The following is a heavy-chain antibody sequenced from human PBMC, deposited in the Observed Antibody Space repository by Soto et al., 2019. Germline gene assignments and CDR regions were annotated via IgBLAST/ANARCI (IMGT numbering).Heavy chain of an antibody. J-gene: IGHJ4*02. CDR2: ISYSGTT. CDR3: ATMGTPVTGLYYFDY. CDR1: GGSLSSGNYY. Sequence: PSETLSLTCTVSGGSLSSGNYYWSWIRQPPGKGLEWIGFISYSGTTHYSASLRSRVSISVDTSKKQFSLDLSSVTAADTAVYYCATMGTPVTGLYYFDYWGQGTLVTVSS. D-gene: IGHD4-17*01. V-gene: IGHV4-30-4*01.